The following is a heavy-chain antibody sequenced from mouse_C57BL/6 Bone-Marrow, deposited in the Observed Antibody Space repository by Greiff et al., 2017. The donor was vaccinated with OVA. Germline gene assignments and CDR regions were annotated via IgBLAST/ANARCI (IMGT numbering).Heavy chain of an antibody. D-gene: IGHD2-2*01. CDR2: INPNNGGT. J-gene: IGHJ1*03. Sequence: EVQLQQSGPELVKPGASVKISCKASGYTFTDYYMNWVKQSHGKSLEWIGDINPNNGGTSYNQKFKGKATLTVDKSSSTAYMELRSLTSEDSAVYYCARWGSTVVTTRYFDVWGTGTTVTVSS. V-gene: IGHV1-26*01. CDR3: ARWGSTVVTTRYFDV. CDR1: GYTFTDYY.